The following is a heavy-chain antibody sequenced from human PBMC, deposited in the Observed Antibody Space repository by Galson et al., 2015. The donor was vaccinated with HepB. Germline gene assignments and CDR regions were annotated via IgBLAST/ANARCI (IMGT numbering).Heavy chain of an antibody. D-gene: IGHD6-13*01. Sequence: SVKVSCKVSGYTLTELSMHWVRQAPGKGLEWMGGFDPEDGETIYAQKFQGRVTMTEDPSTDTAYMELSSLRSEDTAVYYCATEGRQQLPGGYYYYYYMDVWGKGTTVTVSS. CDR2: FDPEDGET. V-gene: IGHV1-24*01. CDR3: ATEGRQQLPGGYYYYYYMDV. CDR1: GYTLTELS. J-gene: IGHJ6*03.